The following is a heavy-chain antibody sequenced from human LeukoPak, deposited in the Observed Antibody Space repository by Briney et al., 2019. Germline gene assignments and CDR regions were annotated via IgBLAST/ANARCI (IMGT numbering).Heavy chain of an antibody. Sequence: PGGSLRLSCAASGFTFSSYGMHWVRQAPGKGLEWVAVISYDGSNKYYADSVKGRFTISRDNSKNTLYLQMNSLRAEDTAVYYCAKDSRYCSGGSCYSLDYWGQGTLVTVSS. J-gene: IGHJ4*02. CDR2: ISYDGSNK. V-gene: IGHV3-30*18. CDR3: AKDSRYCSGGSCYSLDY. CDR1: GFTFSSYG. D-gene: IGHD2-15*01.